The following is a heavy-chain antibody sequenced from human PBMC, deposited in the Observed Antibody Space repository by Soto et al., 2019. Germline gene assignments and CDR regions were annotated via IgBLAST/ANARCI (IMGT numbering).Heavy chain of an antibody. V-gene: IGHV1-3*01. Sequence: QVQLVQSGAEGKKPGASVKVSCKASGYTFTSYAMHWVRQAPGQRLELMGWINAGNGNTKCSQKFQDRVTITRDTSASTAYMELSSLRSEDTAVYYCARGESVVGDYWGQGTLVTVSS. CDR2: INAGNGNT. CDR3: ARGESVVGDY. D-gene: IGHD2-15*01. CDR1: GYTFTSYA. J-gene: IGHJ4*02.